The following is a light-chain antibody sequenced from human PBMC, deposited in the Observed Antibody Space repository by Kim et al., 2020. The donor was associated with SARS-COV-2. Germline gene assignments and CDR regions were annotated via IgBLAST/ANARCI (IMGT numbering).Light chain of an antibody. CDR1: QSVSSY. J-gene: IGKJ5*01. CDR3: QQRSNWPIT. CDR2: DAS. V-gene: IGKV3D-11*02. Sequence: WSPGERATRSCRASQSVSSYLAWYQQKPGQAPRLLIYDASNRATGIPARFSGSGPGTDFTLTISSLEPEDFAVYYCQQRSNWPITFGQGTRLEIK.